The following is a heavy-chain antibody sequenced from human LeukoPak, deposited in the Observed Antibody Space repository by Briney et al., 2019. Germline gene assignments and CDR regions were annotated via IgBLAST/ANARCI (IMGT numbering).Heavy chain of an antibody. D-gene: IGHD2-15*01. CDR1: GGSISSGDYY. CDR3: ARVRDCSGGSCALPFDY. CDR2: IYYSGST. J-gene: IGHJ4*02. Sequence: SSETLSLTCTVSGGSISSGDYYWSWIRQPPGKGLEWIGYIYYSGSTYYNPSLKSRVTISVDTSKNQFSLKLSSVTAADTAVYYCARVRDCSGGSCALPFDYWGQGTLVTVSS. V-gene: IGHV4-30-4*01.